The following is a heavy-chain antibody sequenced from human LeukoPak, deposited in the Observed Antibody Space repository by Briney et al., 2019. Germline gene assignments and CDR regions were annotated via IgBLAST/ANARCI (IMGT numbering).Heavy chain of an antibody. V-gene: IGHV3-66*01. D-gene: IGHD5-12*01. CDR2: IYSSGST. CDR3: ARATWGYQFDC. Sequence: GGSLRLSCAASGFTVSTNYVSWARQAPGKGLEWVSVIYSSGSTYYADSVKDRFTISRDGSQNVVYLQMNSLRVEDTAMYYCARATWGYQFDCWGQGTLVTVSS. J-gene: IGHJ4*02. CDR1: GFTVSTNY.